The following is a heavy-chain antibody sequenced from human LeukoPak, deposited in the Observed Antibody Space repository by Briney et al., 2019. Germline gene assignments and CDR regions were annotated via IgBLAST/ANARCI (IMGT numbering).Heavy chain of an antibody. CDR3: ARVSGTRTQDFDY. CDR1: GGSISSGGYY. J-gene: IGHJ4*02. D-gene: IGHD3/OR15-3a*01. CDR2: IYYSGST. Sequence: SETLSLTCTVSGGSISSGGYYWSWIRQHPGKGLEWIGYIYYSGSTYYNPSLKSRVTISVDTSKNQFSLKLSSVTAADTAVYYCARVSGTRTQDFDYWGQGTLVTVSP. V-gene: IGHV4-31*03.